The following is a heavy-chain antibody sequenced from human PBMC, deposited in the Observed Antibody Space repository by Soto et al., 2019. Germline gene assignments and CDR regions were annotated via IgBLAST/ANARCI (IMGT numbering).Heavy chain of an antibody. CDR1: GGTISSWY. V-gene: IGHV4-59*08. Sequence: PSETLSLTCAVSGGTISSWYWSWIRQPPGEGLEWIGYIYYSGSTNCNPSLKSRVTISVDTSKNQFSLKLSSVTAADTAVYYCARRYGSAIDYWGQGTLVTVSS. CDR2: IYYSGST. J-gene: IGHJ4*02. CDR3: ARRYGSAIDY. D-gene: IGHD1-26*01.